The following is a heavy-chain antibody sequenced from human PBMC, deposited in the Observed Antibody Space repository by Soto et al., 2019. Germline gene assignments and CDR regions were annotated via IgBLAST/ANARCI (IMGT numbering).Heavy chain of an antibody. J-gene: IGHJ4*02. CDR1: GFTSSSYA. CDR3: AKGTYYYGSAPYYFDY. Sequence: PGGSLRLSCAASGFTSSSYAMSWVRQAPGKGLEWVSGISDSGGSTYYADSVKGRFTISRDNSKNTLYLQMNSLRAEDTAVYYCAKGTYYYGSAPYYFDYRGQGTLVTAPQ. CDR2: ISDSGGST. V-gene: IGHV3-23*01. D-gene: IGHD3-10*01.